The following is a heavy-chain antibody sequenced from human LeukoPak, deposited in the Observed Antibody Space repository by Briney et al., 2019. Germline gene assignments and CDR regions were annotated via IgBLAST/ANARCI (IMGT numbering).Heavy chain of an antibody. Sequence: PGGSLRLSCAASGFAFSIFAMGWVRQSPGKGLEWLSTINGGGNTTFYADSVKGRFTISRDNSKNTLYLHMDGLRPDDTAIYYCTKELHVAVAVADYYYFYMDVWGRGTAVSVSS. J-gene: IGHJ6*03. V-gene: IGHV3-23*01. D-gene: IGHD6-19*01. CDR1: GFAFSIFA. CDR3: TKELHVAVAVADYYYFYMDV. CDR2: INGGGNTT.